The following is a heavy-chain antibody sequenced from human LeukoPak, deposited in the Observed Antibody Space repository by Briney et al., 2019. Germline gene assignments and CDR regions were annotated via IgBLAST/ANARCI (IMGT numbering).Heavy chain of an antibody. D-gene: IGHD3-10*01. J-gene: IGHJ4*02. CDR2: IRSKGNKYAT. CDR3: IHYGSGSYSTDY. Sequence: QPGGSLRLSCATSGFTFSGADVHWVRQVSGKGLECVGRIRSKGNKYATEYAASVKGRFTISRDDSKNTAYLQMNSLKTEDTAVYYCIHYGSGSYSTDYWGQGTQVTVSS. CDR1: GFTFSGAD. V-gene: IGHV3-73*01.